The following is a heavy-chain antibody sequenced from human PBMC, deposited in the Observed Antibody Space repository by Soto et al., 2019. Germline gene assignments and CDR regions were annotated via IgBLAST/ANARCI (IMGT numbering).Heavy chain of an antibody. CDR3: AKGNDLDI. Sequence: RASVKVSCKASGGTFSSFASNWVRQAPAECREWMGGTIPILGTANYAQKFQGRVTIIAAETTSTASLELTSLRSEDTAVYYGAKGNDLDIWGQGTTVTVSS. V-gene: IGHV1-69*13. CDR2: TIPILGTA. J-gene: IGHJ6*02. CDR1: GGTFSSFA. D-gene: IGHD5-12*01.